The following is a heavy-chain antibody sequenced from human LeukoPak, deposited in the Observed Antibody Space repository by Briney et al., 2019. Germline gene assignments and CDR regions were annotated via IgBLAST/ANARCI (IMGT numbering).Heavy chain of an antibody. Sequence: ASVKVSCKASGYTFTGYYMHWVRQAPGQGLEWMGWINPNSGGTNYAQKFQGRVTMTRDTSISTAYMELSRLRSDDAAVYYCARDIVDPYWGYFDYWGQGTLVTVSS. CDR3: ARDIVDPYWGYFDY. CDR2: INPNSGGT. CDR1: GYTFTGYY. V-gene: IGHV1-2*02. D-gene: IGHD1-26*01. J-gene: IGHJ4*02.